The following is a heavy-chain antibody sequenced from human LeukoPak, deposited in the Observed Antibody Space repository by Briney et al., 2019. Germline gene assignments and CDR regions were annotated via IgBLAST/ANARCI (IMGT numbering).Heavy chain of an antibody. CDR1: GFTSSSYA. V-gene: IGHV3-23*01. J-gene: IGHJ5*02. CDR2: ISGSGGST. Sequence: PGGSLRLSCAASGFTSSSYAMSWVRQAPGKGLEWVSAISGSGGSTYYADSVKGRFTISRDNSKNTLYLQMNSLRAEDTAVYYCAKDRLGAPYDSSGYYYPHNWFDPWGQGTLVTVSS. D-gene: IGHD3-22*01. CDR3: AKDRLGAPYDSSGYYYPHNWFDP.